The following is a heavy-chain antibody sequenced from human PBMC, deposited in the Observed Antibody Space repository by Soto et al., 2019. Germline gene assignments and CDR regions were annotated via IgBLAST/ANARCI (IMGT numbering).Heavy chain of an antibody. J-gene: IGHJ6*02. V-gene: IGHV1-18*01. Sequence: QVQLVQSGAEVKNPGASVKVSCKASGYTFTRYGIGWARQAPGQGLEWMGWIKTYNGNTNYAQNVQGRVTLTTDTPTSTAYRELRSLRSNHTAIYYCARVDVYVTPSPQDVWRQGTTVIVSS. CDR3: ARVDVYVTPSPQDV. CDR1: GYTFTRYG. D-gene: IGHD3-16*01. CDR2: IKTYNGNT.